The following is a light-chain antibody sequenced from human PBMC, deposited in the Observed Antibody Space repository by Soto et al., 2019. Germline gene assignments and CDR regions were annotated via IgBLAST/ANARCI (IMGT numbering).Light chain of an antibody. J-gene: IGLJ2*01. Sequence: QPVLTQPPSVSGAPGQRVTISCAGSSSNIGAGYDVHWYQQLPGTAPKVLIFGNSYRPSGVPDRFSGSKSGTSASLAISGLQAEDEADYYCQSYDSSLSGHVVFGGGTKVTVL. CDR2: GNS. CDR3: QSYDSSLSGHVV. CDR1: SSNIGAGYD. V-gene: IGLV1-40*01.